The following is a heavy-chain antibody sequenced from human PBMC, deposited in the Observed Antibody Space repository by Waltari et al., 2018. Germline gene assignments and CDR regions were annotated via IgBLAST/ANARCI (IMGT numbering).Heavy chain of an antibody. J-gene: IGHJ4*02. Sequence: QVQLQESGPGLVKPSQPLSLTCTVSGGSISRGGSYWTWIRQHPGKGLEWSGYIYYSGSTYYNPSLKSLLTIAVDTSRNQFSLKLSSVTAADTAVDYCARADYGGSIDYWGQGTLVTVAS. CDR1: GGSISRGGSY. V-gene: IGHV4-31*01. D-gene: IGHD4-17*01. CDR2: IYYSGST. CDR3: ARADYGGSIDY.